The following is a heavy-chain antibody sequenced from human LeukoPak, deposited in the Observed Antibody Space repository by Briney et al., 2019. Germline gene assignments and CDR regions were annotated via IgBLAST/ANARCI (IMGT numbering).Heavy chain of an antibody. D-gene: IGHD1-26*01. J-gene: IGHJ3*02. CDR1: GGTFTGYY. CDR3: ARAGKVGAGAFDI. CDR2: INPNSGGT. V-gene: IGHV1-2*06. Sequence: ASVKVSCKASGGTFTGYYMHWVRQAPGQGLEWMGRINPNSGGTNYAQKFQGRVTMTRDTSISTAYMELSRLRSDDTAVYYCARAGKVGAGAFDIWGQGTMVTVSS.